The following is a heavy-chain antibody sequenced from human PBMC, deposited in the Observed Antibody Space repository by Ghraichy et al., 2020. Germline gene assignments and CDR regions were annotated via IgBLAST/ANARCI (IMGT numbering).Heavy chain of an antibody. J-gene: IGHJ6*02. CDR2: IWYDGSNK. Sequence: GESLNISCAASGFTFSSYGMHWVRQAPGKGLEWVAVIWYDGSNKYYADSVKGRFTISRDNSKNTLYLQMNSLRAEDTAVYYCARDRITMVRGVILYYYGMDVLGQGTTVTVSS. CDR3: ARDRITMVRGVILYYYGMDV. V-gene: IGHV3-33*01. D-gene: IGHD3-10*01. CDR1: GFTFSSYG.